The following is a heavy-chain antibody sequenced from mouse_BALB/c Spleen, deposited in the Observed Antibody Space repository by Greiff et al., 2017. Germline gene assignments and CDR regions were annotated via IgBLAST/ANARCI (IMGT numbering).Heavy chain of an antibody. CDR3: ARNWYGYAMDY. Sequence: QVHVKQSGPGLVQPSQSLSITCTVSGFSLTSYGVHWVRQSPGKGLEWLGVIWSGGSTDYNAAFISRLSISKDNSKSQVFFKMNSLQANDTAIYYCARNWYGYAMDYWGQGTSVTVSS. J-gene: IGHJ4*01. V-gene: IGHV2-2*02. CDR1: GFSLTSYG. D-gene: IGHD2-14*01. CDR2: IWSGGST.